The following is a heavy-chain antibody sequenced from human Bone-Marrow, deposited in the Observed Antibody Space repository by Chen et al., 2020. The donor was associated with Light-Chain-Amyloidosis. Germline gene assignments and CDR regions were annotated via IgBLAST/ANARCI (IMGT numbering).Heavy chain of an antibody. CDR2: ISGSGGST. CDR3: AKWGPYYYDSSGYYDTDAFDI. D-gene: IGHD3-22*01. CDR1: GITFSSYA. Sequence: EVQLVESGGGLVQPGGSLRLSCAASGITFSSYAMSWGRQAPGKGLEWVSAISGSGGSTYYADSVKGRFTISRDNSKNTLYLQMNSLRAEDTAVYYCAKWGPYYYDSSGYYDTDAFDIWGQGTMVTVSS. V-gene: IGHV3-23*04. J-gene: IGHJ3*02.